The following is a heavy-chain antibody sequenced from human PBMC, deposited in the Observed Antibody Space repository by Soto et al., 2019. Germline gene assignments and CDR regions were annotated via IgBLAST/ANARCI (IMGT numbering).Heavy chain of an antibody. CDR3: ARDRYRAGTMVRGVTWFDP. J-gene: IGHJ5*02. CDR2: IYYSGST. V-gene: IGHV4-31*03. CDR1: GGSISSGDYY. D-gene: IGHD3-10*01. Sequence: TLSLTCTVSGGSISSGDYYWSWIRQHPGKGLEWIGYIYYSGSTYYNPSLKSRVTISVDTSKNQFSLKLSSVTAADTAVYYCARDRYRAGTMVRGVTWFDPWGQGTLVTVSS.